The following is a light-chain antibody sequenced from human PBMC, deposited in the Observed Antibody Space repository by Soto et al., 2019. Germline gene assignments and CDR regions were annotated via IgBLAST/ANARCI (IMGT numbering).Light chain of an antibody. CDR2: EVR. CDR1: MRDVGAYNL. J-gene: IGLJ2*01. V-gene: IGLV2-14*01. Sequence: QSALTQPASVSGSPGQSITISCAGTMRDVGAYNLVSWYQQHPGRAPQLIIYEVRNRTSGISFRFSGSKSGNTASLTISGLQAEDEADYYCSSYTSKNSLIFGGGTKVTVL. CDR3: SSYTSKNSLI.